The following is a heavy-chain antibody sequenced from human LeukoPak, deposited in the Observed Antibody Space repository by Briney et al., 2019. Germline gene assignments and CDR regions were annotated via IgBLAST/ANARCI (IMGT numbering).Heavy chain of an antibody. D-gene: IGHD4-17*01. J-gene: IGHJ4*02. CDR1: GFTFSSYA. CDR3: ASYAY. Sequence: GGSLRLSCAASGFTFSSYAMHWVRQAPGKGLEWVAVISYDGSNKYYADSVKGRFTISRDNSKNTLYLQMNSLRAEDTAVYYSASYAYWGQGTLVTVSS. V-gene: IGHV3-30-3*01. CDR2: ISYDGSNK.